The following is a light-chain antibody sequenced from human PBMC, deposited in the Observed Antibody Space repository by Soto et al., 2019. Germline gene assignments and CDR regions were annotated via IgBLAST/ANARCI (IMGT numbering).Light chain of an antibody. CDR2: YDS. CDR3: QVWDSSNEVGV. Sequence: SYELTQPPSVSVAPEETATITCGGNNIGSKSVHWYQQKAGQAPVLVIYYDSDRPSGIPERFSGSNSGNTATLTISRVEAGDEADYHCQVWDSSNEVGVFGGGTKLTVL. CDR1: NIGSKS. J-gene: IGLJ3*02. V-gene: IGLV3-21*04.